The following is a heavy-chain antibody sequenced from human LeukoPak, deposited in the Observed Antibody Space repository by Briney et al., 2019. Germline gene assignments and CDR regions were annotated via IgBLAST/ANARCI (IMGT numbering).Heavy chain of an antibody. CDR2: INHSGST. Sequence: SETLSLTCAVYGGSFSGYYWSWIRQPPGKGLEWIGEINHSGSTNYNPSLKSRVTISVDTSKNQFSLKLSSVTAADTAVYYCARGGPEHDCWGQGTLVTVSS. V-gene: IGHV4-34*01. CDR3: ARGGPEHDC. CDR1: GGSFSGYY. J-gene: IGHJ4*02.